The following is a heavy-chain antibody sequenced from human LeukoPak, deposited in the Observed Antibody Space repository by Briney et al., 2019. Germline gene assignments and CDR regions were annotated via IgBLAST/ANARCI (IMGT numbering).Heavy chain of an antibody. D-gene: IGHD6-19*01. CDR2: IRNDGSHK. J-gene: IGHJ6*03. CDR1: GCTFSTYA. CDR3: AKDGGWYELYYMDV. Sequence: GGSLRLSCTSSGCTFSTYAMHWVRQAPGKGLEWVAFIRNDGSHKSYADSVKGRFTISRYNSKNTLFLQMNSLRPEDTSVYYCAKDGGWYELYYMDVWGTGTMVTVSS. V-gene: IGHV3-30*02.